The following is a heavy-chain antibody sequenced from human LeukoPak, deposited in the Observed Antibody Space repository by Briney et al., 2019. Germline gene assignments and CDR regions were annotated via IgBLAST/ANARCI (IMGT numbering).Heavy chain of an antibody. CDR1: GGSISSGGYY. CDR2: IYYSGST. Sequence: SETLSLTCTVSGGSISSGGYYWSWIRQHPGKGLEWIGYIYYSGSTYYNPSLKSRVTISVDTSKNQFSLKLSSVTAADTAVYYCARGTAMAPQAYYYYYGMDVWGQGTTVTVSS. CDR3: ARGTAMAPQAYYYYYGMDV. J-gene: IGHJ6*02. D-gene: IGHD5-18*01. V-gene: IGHV4-31*03.